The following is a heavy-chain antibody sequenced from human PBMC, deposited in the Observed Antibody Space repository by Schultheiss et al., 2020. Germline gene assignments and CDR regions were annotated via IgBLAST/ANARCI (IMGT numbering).Heavy chain of an antibody. J-gene: IGHJ6*02. D-gene: IGHD3-16*01. CDR1: GGSFSGYY. V-gene: IGHV4-59*01. Sequence: SETLSLTCAVYGGSFSGYYWSWIRQPPGKGLEWIGYIYYSGSTNYNPSLKSRVTISVDTSKNQFSLKLSSVTAADTAVYYCSRAVPSPPFWVDYGMDVWGQGTTVTVSS. CDR2: IYYSGST. CDR3: SRAVPSPPFWVDYGMDV.